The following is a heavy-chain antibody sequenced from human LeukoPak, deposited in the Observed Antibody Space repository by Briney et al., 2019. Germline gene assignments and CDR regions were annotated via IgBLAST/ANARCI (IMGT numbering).Heavy chain of an antibody. CDR1: GYIFTSYG. V-gene: IGHV1-18*01. D-gene: IGHD3-22*01. CDR3: ARVLYESSGYYSRQINY. J-gene: IGHJ4*02. Sequence: GASVKLSCKASGYIFTSYGIIWVRQAPGQGLEWVGWISTNNGNTNYAQKFQGRVTTTTDTSTSTAYMEVRSLRSDDTAVYYCARVLYESSGYYSRQINYWGQGTLITVSS. CDR2: ISTNNGNT.